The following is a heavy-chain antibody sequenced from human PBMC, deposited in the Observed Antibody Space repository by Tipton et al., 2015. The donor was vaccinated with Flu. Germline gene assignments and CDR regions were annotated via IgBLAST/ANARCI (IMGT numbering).Heavy chain of an antibody. CDR2: ISHDGEKN. V-gene: IGHV3-30*04. Sequence: RSLRLSCAASGFTFRNYAMHWVRQAPGKGLEWVAVISHDGEKNFYADSVKGRFTISRDNSKNTVDVQMNSLRSDDTAVYYCVRRVQSISRTASGWYFDLWGRGSLVTVSS. J-gene: IGHJ2*01. CDR3: VRRVQSISRTASGWYFDL. CDR1: GFTFRNYA. D-gene: IGHD2-21*02.